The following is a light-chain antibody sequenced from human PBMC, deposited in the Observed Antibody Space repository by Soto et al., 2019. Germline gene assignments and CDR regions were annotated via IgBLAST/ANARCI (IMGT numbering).Light chain of an antibody. CDR2: GVS. J-gene: IGKJ1*01. CDR1: QSVSSNY. V-gene: IGKV3-20*01. CDR3: QQYNSWLWT. Sequence: EIVLTQSPGTLSLSPWERATLSCRASQSVSSNYLAWYQQIPGQAPRLLIYGVSGRAAGIPDRFSGSGSGTDFTLIISSLQSEDSAVYYCQQYNSWLWTFGQGTKVDIK.